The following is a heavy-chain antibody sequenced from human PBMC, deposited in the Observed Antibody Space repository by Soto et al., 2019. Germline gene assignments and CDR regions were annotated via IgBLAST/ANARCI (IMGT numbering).Heavy chain of an antibody. V-gene: IGHV1-8*01. CDR2: MNPNSGNT. J-gene: IGHJ4*02. CDR1: GYTFTSYD. D-gene: IGHD3-22*01. Sequence: QVQLVQSGAEVKKPGASVKVSCKASGYTFTSYDINWVRQGTGQGLEWMGWMNPNSGNTGYAQKFQGRVTMTRNTSISTAYMELSSLRSEDTAVYYCARGYYDSSGYHTIFDYWGQGTLVTVSS. CDR3: ARGYYDSSGYHTIFDY.